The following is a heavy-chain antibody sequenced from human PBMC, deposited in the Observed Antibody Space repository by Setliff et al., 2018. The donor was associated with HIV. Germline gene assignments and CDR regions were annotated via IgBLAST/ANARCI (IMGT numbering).Heavy chain of an antibody. D-gene: IGHD6-6*01. Sequence: SETLSLTCAVYGGSFSDHYWSWIRQPPGKGLEWIGEINHSGSTNYNSSLKSRVTISVDTSKNQFSLRLNSVTAADTAVYYCARARSLITVRRSFDYWGQGTLVTVSS. CDR2: INHSGST. J-gene: IGHJ4*02. V-gene: IGHV4-34*01. CDR1: GGSFSDHY. CDR3: ARARSLITVRRSFDY.